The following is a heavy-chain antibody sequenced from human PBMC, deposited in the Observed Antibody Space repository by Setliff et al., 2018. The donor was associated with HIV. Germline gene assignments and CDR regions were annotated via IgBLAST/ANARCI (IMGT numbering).Heavy chain of an antibody. CDR1: GGSISDNKYY. CDR2: IYHSGKT. V-gene: IGHV4-39*01. J-gene: IGHJ5*02. D-gene: IGHD3-22*01. Sequence: PSETLSLTCSVSGGSISDNKYYWSWIRQPPGKGLEWTGSIYHSGKTYYNPSLKSRLTISVDTSKNQFSLKLTSVTAADTAMYYCASRIYYYDESRVLREEGFVPWGQGTLVTVSS. CDR3: ASRIYYYDESRVLREEGFVP.